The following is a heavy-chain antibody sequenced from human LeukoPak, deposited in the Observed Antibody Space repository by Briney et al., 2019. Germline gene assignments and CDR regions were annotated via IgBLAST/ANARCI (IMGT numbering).Heavy chain of an antibody. J-gene: IGHJ4*02. Sequence: PGGSLRLSCVGSGFTFDDYAMHWVRQAPGKDLEWGLAISYNRDATGYADSVKGRFTVSRDNAKNSLYLEMHSLRSEDTSLYYCAKGAEAGIRGYFDYWGQGILVTVSS. CDR1: GFTFDDYA. CDR3: AKGAEAGIRGYFDY. D-gene: IGHD6-19*01. CDR2: ISYNRDAT. V-gene: IGHV3-9*01.